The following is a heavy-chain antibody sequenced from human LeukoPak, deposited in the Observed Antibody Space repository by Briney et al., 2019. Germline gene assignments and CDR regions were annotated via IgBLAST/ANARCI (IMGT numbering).Heavy chain of an antibody. CDR3: ARDSGGWDDYVWGSYRWAYSDAFDI. D-gene: IGHD3-16*02. Sequence: SETLSLTCTVSGGSISSGDYYWSWIRQPPGKGLEWIGYIYYSGSTYYNPSLKSRVTISVDTSKNQFSLKLSSVTAADTAVYYCARDSGGWDDYVWGSYRWAYSDAFDIWGQGTMVTVSS. J-gene: IGHJ3*02. V-gene: IGHV4-30-4*01. CDR1: GGSISSGDYY. CDR2: IYYSGST.